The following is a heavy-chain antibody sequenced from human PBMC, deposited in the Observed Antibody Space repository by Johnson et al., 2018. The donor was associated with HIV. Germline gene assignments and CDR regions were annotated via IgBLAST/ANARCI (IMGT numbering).Heavy chain of an antibody. V-gene: IGHV3-9*01. D-gene: IGHD5-18*01. J-gene: IGHJ3*02. Sequence: VQLVESGGGLVQPGRSLRLSCAASGFTFDDYAMHWVRQAPGKGLEWVSGISWNSGSIGYADSVKGRFTISRDNSKNTLFLQMNSLRPEDTAVYYCAREPRLLTDAFDIWGQGTMVTVSS. CDR1: GFTFDDYA. CDR2: ISWNSGSI. CDR3: AREPRLLTDAFDI.